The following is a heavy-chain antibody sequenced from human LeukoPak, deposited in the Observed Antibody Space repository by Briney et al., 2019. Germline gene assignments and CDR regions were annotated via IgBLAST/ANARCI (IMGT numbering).Heavy chain of an antibody. CDR2: ISYDGSNK. V-gene: IGHV3-30*18. CDR3: AKDSYDSSGYSDY. Sequence: GGSLRLSCAASGFTFSSYGMHWVRQAPGKGLEWVAVISYDGSNKYYADSVKGRFTISRDNSKNTLYLQMNSLGAEDTAVYYCAKDSYDSSGYSDYWGQGTLVTVSS. J-gene: IGHJ4*02. CDR1: GFTFSSYG. D-gene: IGHD3-22*01.